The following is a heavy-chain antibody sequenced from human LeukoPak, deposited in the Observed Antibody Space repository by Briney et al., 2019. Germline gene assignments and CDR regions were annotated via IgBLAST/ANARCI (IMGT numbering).Heavy chain of an antibody. CDR1: GFTFSSYG. Sequence: GGSLRLSCAASGFTFSSYGIHWVRQAPGKGLEWVAVISYDGSNKYYADSVKGRFTISRDNSKNTLYLQMNSLRAEDTAVYYCAKSYSSSWSVDYWGQGTLVTVSS. CDR2: ISYDGSNK. CDR3: AKSYSSSWSVDY. V-gene: IGHV3-30*18. J-gene: IGHJ4*02. D-gene: IGHD6-13*01.